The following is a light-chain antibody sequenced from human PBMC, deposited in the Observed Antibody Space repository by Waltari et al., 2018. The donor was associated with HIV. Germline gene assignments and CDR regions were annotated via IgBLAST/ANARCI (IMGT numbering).Light chain of an antibody. Sequence: QSVLTQPPSASGTPGQRVTISCSGSSSNIGNDNVSWYQQLPGTAPKLPIYKNYQRPSGVPDRFAGSKSGTSASLAISGLRSEDEADYYCVGWDASLSAYVFGTGTKVTIL. CDR1: SSNIGNDN. CDR3: VGWDASLSAYV. J-gene: IGLJ1*01. CDR2: KNY. V-gene: IGLV1-47*01.